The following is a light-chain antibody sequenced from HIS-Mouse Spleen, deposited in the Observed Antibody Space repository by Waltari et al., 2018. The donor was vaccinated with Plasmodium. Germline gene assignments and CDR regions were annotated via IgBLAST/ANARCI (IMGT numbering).Light chain of an antibody. CDR2: QVS. Sequence: SYELTQPPSVSVSPGQTASITCSGDQLGDKYACWYQQKPGQSPVLVIYQVSKRPSGIPERFSGSNSGNTATLTISGTQAMDEADYYCQAWDSSTDYVFGTGTKVTVL. J-gene: IGLJ1*01. CDR3: QAWDSSTDYV. CDR1: QLGDKY. V-gene: IGLV3-1*01.